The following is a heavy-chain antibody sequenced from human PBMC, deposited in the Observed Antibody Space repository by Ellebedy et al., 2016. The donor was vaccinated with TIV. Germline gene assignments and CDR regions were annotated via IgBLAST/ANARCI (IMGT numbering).Heavy chain of an antibody. CDR1: GFTFSSYW. D-gene: IGHD6-13*01. CDR2: INVDGSSA. J-gene: IGHJ1*01. Sequence: PGGSLRLSCAASGFTFSSYWMHWIRQAPGKGLVWVSRINVDGSSAIYADSVQGRFTISRDNAKNTLYLRMNSLRAEDTAIYYCAREDSSSWAEYFQHWGQGTLVTVSS. V-gene: IGHV3-74*01. CDR3: AREDSSSWAEYFQH.